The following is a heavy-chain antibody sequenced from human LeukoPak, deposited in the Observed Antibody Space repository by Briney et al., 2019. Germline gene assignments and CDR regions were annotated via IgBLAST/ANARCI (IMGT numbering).Heavy chain of an antibody. CDR2: INPNSGGT. D-gene: IGHD6-13*01. CDR3: ARGPAGGYYFDY. CDR1: GYTFTGYH. Sequence: ASVKVSCKASGYTFTGYHMHWVRQAPGQGLEWMGWINPNSGGTNYAQKFQGRVTMTRDTSISTAYMELSRLRSDDTAVYYCARGPAGGYYFDYWGQGTLVTVSS. V-gene: IGHV1-2*02. J-gene: IGHJ4*02.